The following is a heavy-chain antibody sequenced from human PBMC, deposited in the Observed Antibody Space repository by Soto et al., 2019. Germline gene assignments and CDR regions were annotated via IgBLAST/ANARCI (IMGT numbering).Heavy chain of an antibody. CDR2: ISWNSGTI. CDR3: ASNPTGYYGMVV. J-gene: IGHJ6*02. Sequence: PGGFLRLSCAASGFTFDDHAMHWVRQGPGKGLEWVSSISWNSGTIVYADSVKGRFTISRDNTKNSLYLQMYSLRREDTAVYSCASNPTGYYGMVVWGQGTTVTVSS. V-gene: IGHV3-9*01. CDR1: GFTFDDHA.